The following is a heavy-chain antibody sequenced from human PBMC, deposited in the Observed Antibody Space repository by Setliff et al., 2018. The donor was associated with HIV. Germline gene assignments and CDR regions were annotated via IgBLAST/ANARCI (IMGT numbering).Heavy chain of an antibody. J-gene: IGHJ6*03. V-gene: IGHV4-61*01. CDR3: ARGLSIFGVATPGFYSFMDV. Sequence: SETLSLTCAVSGYSISSGYFWGWIRQPPGKGLEWIGYIHYSGSSNYNPSLKSRVSISLDTSKKQVSLKLNSVTAADTAVYYCARGLSIFGVATPGFYSFMDVWGKGTTVTVS. D-gene: IGHD3-3*01. CDR1: GYSISSGYF. CDR2: IHYSGSS.